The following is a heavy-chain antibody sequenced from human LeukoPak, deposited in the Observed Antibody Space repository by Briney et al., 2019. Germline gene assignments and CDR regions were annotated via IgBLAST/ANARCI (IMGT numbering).Heavy chain of an antibody. V-gene: IGHV3-23*01. Sequence: GSLRLSCAASGFTFSRFSMWWVRQAPGKGLEWVSGISGIGDATFYADSVKGRFTISRDNSKNTLYLQTHSLRAEDTAVYHCAKDRAMYSYASFDYWGQGTLVIASS. D-gene: IGHD3-16*01. CDR2: ISGIGDAT. J-gene: IGHJ4*02. CDR3: AKDRAMYSYASFDY. CDR1: GFTFSRFS.